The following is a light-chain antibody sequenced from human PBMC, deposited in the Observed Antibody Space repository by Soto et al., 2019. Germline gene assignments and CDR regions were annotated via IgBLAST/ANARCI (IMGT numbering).Light chain of an antibody. Sequence: SVLTQPASLSGSPGQSITISCTGTSTDFVSYNRVSWYQQPPGTAPKLMIYEVSKRPSGVPDRFSGSKSGNTASLTISGLQAADEADYYCSLYTSENAYVFGTGTKVTVL. V-gene: IGLV2-18*01. J-gene: IGLJ1*01. CDR3: SLYTSENAYV. CDR1: STDFVSYNR. CDR2: EVS.